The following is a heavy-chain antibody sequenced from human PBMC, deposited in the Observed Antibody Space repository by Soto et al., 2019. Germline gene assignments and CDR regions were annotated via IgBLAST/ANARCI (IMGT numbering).Heavy chain of an antibody. CDR2: IYYSGST. V-gene: IGHV4-59*01. D-gene: IGHD6-19*01. CDR1: GGSISSYY. Sequence: QVQLQESGPGLVKTSETLSLTCTVSGGSISSYYWSWIRQPPGKGLEWIGYIYYSGSTNYNPSLKSRVTISVDTSKNQFSLKLSSVTAADTAVYYCARGAVAEDYWGQGTLVTVSS. J-gene: IGHJ4*02. CDR3: ARGAVAEDY.